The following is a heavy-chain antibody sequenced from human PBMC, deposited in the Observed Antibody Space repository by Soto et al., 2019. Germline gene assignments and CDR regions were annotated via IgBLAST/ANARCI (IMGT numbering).Heavy chain of an antibody. V-gene: IGHV5-51*01. J-gene: IGHJ6*02. CDR2: IYPGDSDT. D-gene: IGHD4-4*01. Sequence: GESLKISCKGSGYTFTNYWIGWVRQMPGKGLEWMGIIYPGDSDTKYNPSFQGQVTISADKSITTTYLRWTSLKASDTAIYYCARVQNGRLHQGFYGMDVWGQGTTVTVSS. CDR3: ARVQNGRLHQGFYGMDV. CDR1: GYTFTNYW.